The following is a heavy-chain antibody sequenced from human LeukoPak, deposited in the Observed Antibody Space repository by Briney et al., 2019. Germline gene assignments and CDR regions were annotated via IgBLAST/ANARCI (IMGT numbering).Heavy chain of an antibody. Sequence: MPSETLSLTCTVSGGSISSYYWSWIRQPPGKGLEWIGYIYYSGSTNYNPSLKSRVTISVDTSKNQFSLKLSSVTAADTAVYYCAREIALRAWGQGTLVTVSS. V-gene: IGHV4-59*01. CDR3: AREIALRA. D-gene: IGHD2-21*01. CDR1: GGSISSYY. J-gene: IGHJ5*02. CDR2: IYYSGST.